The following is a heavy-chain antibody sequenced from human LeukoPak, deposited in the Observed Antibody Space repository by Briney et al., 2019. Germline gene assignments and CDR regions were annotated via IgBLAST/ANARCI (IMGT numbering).Heavy chain of an antibody. CDR2: ISESGGNT. Sequence: GGSLRLSCAASGFTFTSYAMSWVRQAPGKGLEWVSVISESGGNTYYADSVKGRFTISRDNSKNTLYLQMNSLRAEDTAVYYCAKGGSGMYSGYDYWGQGILVTVSS. V-gene: IGHV3-23*01. CDR1: GFTFTSYA. J-gene: IGHJ4*02. CDR3: AKGGSGMYSGYDY. D-gene: IGHD2-15*01.